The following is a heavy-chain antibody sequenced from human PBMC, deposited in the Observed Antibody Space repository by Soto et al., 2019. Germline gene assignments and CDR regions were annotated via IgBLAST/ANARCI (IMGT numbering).Heavy chain of an antibody. D-gene: IGHD5-18*01. V-gene: IGHV5-51*01. J-gene: IGHJ6*02. Sequence: EVQLVQSGAEVKKPGESLKISCKGSGYSFTSYWIGWVRQMPGKGLEWMGIIYPGDSDTRYSPSFQGQVTISADKSISTAYLQWSSLKASDTAMYYCARHWGTWIQPEDYYYYGMDVWGQGTTVTVSS. CDR1: GYSFTSYW. CDR3: ARHWGTWIQPEDYYYYGMDV. CDR2: IYPGDSDT.